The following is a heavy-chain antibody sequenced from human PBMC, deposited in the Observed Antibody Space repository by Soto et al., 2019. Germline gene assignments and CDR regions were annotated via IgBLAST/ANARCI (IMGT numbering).Heavy chain of an antibody. V-gene: IGHV3-48*02. CDR3: ARVKYSTAWTGH. CDR2: INTGGDVK. D-gene: IGHD2-8*02. CDR1: GFTFSVYP. Sequence: GGSLRLSCEASGFTFSVYPMNWVRQAPGKGLEWISYINTGGDVKEYADSVKGRFTISRDNAKNSLFLQMNSLSDEDTGLYFCARVKYSTAWTGHSGQGALVTGSS. J-gene: IGHJ4*02.